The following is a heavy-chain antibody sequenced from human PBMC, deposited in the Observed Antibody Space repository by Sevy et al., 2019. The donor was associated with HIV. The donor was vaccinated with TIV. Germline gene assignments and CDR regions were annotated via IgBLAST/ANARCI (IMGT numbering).Heavy chain of an antibody. CDR1: GFTFSSYS. V-gene: IGHV3-21*01. J-gene: IGHJ3*02. CDR3: ARDRYYYDSSGRYDAFDI. CDR2: ISSSSSYI. Sequence: GGSLRLSCAASGFTFSSYSMNWVRQAPGKGLEWVSSISSSSSYIYYENSVKGQFTISRDNAKNPLYLQMNSLRAEDTAVYYCARDRYYYDSSGRYDAFDIWGQGTMVTVSS. D-gene: IGHD3-22*01.